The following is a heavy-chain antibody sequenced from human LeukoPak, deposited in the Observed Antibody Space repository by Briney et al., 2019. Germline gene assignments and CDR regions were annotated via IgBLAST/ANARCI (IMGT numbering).Heavy chain of an antibody. CDR2: IVVGSGNT. D-gene: IGHD2-15*01. V-gene: IGHV1-58*01. Sequence: SVKVSCKASGFTFTSSAVQWVRQARGQRLEWIGWIVVGSGNTNYAQKFQERVTITRDMSTSTAYMELSSLRSEDTAVYYCAAGVVVAAPFYYGMDVWGKGTTVTVSS. CDR1: GFTFTSSA. J-gene: IGHJ6*04. CDR3: AAGVVVAAPFYYGMDV.